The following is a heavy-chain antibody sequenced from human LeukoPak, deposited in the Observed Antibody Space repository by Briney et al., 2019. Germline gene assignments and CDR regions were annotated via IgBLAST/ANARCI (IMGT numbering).Heavy chain of an antibody. V-gene: IGHV3-23*01. D-gene: IGHD3-10*02. J-gene: IGHJ6*04. CDR3: AELGITMIGGV. CDR1: GITFSSYA. Sequence: GGSLRVSCAASGITFSSYAMNWVRQAPGKGLEWVSAISGSGGSTYYADSVKGRFTISRDNSKNTLYLQMNSLRVEDTAVYYCAELGITMIGGVWGKGTTVTISS. CDR2: ISGSGGST.